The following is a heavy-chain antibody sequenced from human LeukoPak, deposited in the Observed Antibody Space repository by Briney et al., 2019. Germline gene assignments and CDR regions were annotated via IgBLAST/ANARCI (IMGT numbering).Heavy chain of an antibody. V-gene: IGHV3-48*03. CDR1: RFTFSSYE. CDR2: ISSSGSTV. CDR3: ARAMRWLSDY. D-gene: IGHD5-24*01. J-gene: IGHJ4*02. Sequence: PGGSLRLSCAASRFTFSSYEMNWVRQAPGKGLEWVSYISSSGSTVYYADSVKGRFTISRDNAKNSLYLQMNSLRAEDTAVYYCARAMRWLSDYWGQGTLVTVSS.